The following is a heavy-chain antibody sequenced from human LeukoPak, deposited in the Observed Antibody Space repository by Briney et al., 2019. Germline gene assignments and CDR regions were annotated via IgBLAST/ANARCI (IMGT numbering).Heavy chain of an antibody. V-gene: IGHV3-11*06. J-gene: IGHJ4*02. D-gene: IGHD4-17*01. CDR3: ARAVSTVTTFDY. CDR1: GITFSDYY. CDR2: ISSSSSYT. Sequence: GGSLRLSCAASGITFSDYYMSWIRQAPGKGLEWVSYISSSSSYTNYADSVKGRFTISRDNAKNSLYLQMNSLRAEDTAVYYCARAVSTVTTFDYWGQGTLVTVSS.